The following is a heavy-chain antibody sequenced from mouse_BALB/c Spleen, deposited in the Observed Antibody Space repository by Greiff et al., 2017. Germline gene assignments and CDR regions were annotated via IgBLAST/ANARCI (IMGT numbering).Heavy chain of an antibody. Sequence: DVKLQESGPGLVKPSQSLSLTCSVTGYSITSGYYWNWIRQFPGNKLEWMGYISYDGSNNYNPSLKNRISITRDTSKNQFFLKLNSVTTEDTATYYCARGELYYGYDGGYAMDYWGQGTSVTVSS. D-gene: IGHD2-2*01. CDR3: ARGELYYGYDGGYAMDY. CDR1: GYSITSGYY. V-gene: IGHV3-6*02. CDR2: ISYDGSN. J-gene: IGHJ4*01.